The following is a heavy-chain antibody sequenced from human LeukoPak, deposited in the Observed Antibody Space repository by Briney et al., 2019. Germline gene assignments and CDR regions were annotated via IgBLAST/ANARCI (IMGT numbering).Heavy chain of an antibody. V-gene: IGHV4-59*01. J-gene: IGHJ4*02. Sequence: GSLGLSCAASGFTFSSYAMSWVRQAPGKGLEWIGYVLDNVRTKDNPSLNSRFTLSADTSKNQFSLRLTSVTAADTAVYYCATIKCGNIFGFFDFWGQGILVTVSS. CDR2: VLDNVRT. CDR1: GFTFSSYA. CDR3: ATIKCGNIFGFFDF. D-gene: IGHD5-18*01.